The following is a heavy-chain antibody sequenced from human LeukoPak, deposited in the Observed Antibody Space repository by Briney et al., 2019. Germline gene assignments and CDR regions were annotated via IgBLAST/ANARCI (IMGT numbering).Heavy chain of an antibody. CDR1: GFTFSEAG. CDR2: IKSKIDGGTI. J-gene: IGHJ4*02. Sequence: GGSLRLSCVGSGFTFSEAGFSWSRKAPGKGLEWVGRIKSKIDGGTIDYAAPVKGRFTISRDDSRNTLYLQMNSLKTEDTAVYYCTTRRQDGCWGQGTLVTVS. V-gene: IGHV3-15*01. D-gene: IGHD6-25*01. CDR3: TTRRQDGC.